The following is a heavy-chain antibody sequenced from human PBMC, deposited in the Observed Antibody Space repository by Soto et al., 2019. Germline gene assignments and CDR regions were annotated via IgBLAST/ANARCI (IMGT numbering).Heavy chain of an antibody. CDR2: ISGSGIST. CDR1: GFTFRSYA. J-gene: IGHJ2*01. V-gene: IGHV3-23*01. CDR3: AKEPVGPDWYFDL. Sequence: PGGSLRLSCAASGFTFRSYAMSWVRPAPGKGLEWVSGISGSGISTHYADSVKGRFTVSRDHSQNPLYLQMNRLRAEDTAVYNCAKEPVGPDWYFDLWGRGTLVTVSS.